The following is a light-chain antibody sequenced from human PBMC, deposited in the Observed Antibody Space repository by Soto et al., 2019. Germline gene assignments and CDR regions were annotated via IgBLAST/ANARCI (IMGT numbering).Light chain of an antibody. V-gene: IGLV6-57*01. CDR3: QSYDNNNYVL. Sequence: NFMLTQPHSVSESPGKTVTISCTRKSGTIASNYVQWFQQRPGKSPTTVIYADSQRPSGVPDRFSGSIDTASNSASLTISGLETEDEADYYCQSYDNNNYVLFGGGTKLTVL. CDR2: ADS. J-gene: IGLJ2*01. CDR1: SGTIASNY.